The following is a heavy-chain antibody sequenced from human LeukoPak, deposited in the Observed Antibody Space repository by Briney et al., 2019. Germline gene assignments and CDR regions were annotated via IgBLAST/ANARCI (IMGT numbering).Heavy chain of an antibody. CDR2: ISHDGRDT. Sequence: GTSLRLSCEASGFTFSTFPMYWVRQTPDKRLEWVAVISHDGRDTYYADSVKGRFTISRDNSKNTLYLQMNSLSPEDTAVVYCARVGRVSIYPSYMDVWGKGTTVIVSS. CDR1: GFTFSTFP. J-gene: IGHJ6*03. CDR3: ARVGRVSIYPSYMDV. D-gene: IGHD6-6*01. V-gene: IGHV3-30*04.